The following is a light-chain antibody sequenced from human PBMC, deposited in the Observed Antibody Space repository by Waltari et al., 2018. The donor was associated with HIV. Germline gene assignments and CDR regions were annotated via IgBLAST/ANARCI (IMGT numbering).Light chain of an antibody. J-gene: IGKJ4*01. CDR1: RSILYSSNNQNY. CDR2: CAS. CDR3: QQYFATPPP. Sequence: DIVMTQSPDSLAVSLGERATIKCKSSRSILYSSNNQNYLAWYQQKPGQPPKLLIYCASTRQSGVPDRFSGSGSGTDFTLTISSLQAEDVAVYSCQQYFATPPPFGGGTKVEIK. V-gene: IGKV4-1*01.